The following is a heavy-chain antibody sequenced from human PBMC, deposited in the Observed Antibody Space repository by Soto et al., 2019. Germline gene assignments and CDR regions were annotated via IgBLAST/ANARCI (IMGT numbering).Heavy chain of an antibody. D-gene: IGHD6-13*01. CDR2: IDPSDSYT. Sequence: GESLKISCKGSGYSFTSYWISWVRQMPGKGLEWMGRIDPSDSYTNHSPSFQGHVTISADKSISTAYLQWSSLKASDTAMYYCARRSGKAAAAAPGSFDYWGQGTLVTVSS. CDR3: ARRSGKAAAAAPGSFDY. V-gene: IGHV5-10-1*01. J-gene: IGHJ4*02. CDR1: GYSFTSYW.